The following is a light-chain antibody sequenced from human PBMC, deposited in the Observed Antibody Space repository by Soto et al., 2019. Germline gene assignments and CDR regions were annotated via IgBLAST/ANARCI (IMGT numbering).Light chain of an antibody. CDR3: SSFTSAGTVL. Sequence: QSALTQPASVSGSPGQSITISCTGTSSDVGYYNFVSWYQQHPGKAPKLIIYEVSNRPSGISNRFSGSKSGNTASLTISGLQSEDEADYYCSSFTSAGTVLFGGGTKLTVL. V-gene: IGLV2-14*01. J-gene: IGLJ2*01. CDR1: SSDVGYYNF. CDR2: EVS.